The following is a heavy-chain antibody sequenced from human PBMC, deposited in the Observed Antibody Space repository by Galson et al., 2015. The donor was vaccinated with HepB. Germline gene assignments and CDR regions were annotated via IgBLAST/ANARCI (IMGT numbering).Heavy chain of an antibody. J-gene: IGHJ3*02. D-gene: IGHD4-23*01. CDR3: ARGTVVSSYDVFDI. CDR2: ISSSSSSI. V-gene: IGHV3-48*02. CDR1: GFNFSSYS. Sequence: SLRLSCAVSGFNFSSYSMNWVRQAPGKGLEWISHISSSSSSIYYADSVKGRFTVSGDNAKNSLYLQMNSLRDEDTAVFYCARGTVVSSYDVFDIWGQGTKVIVSS.